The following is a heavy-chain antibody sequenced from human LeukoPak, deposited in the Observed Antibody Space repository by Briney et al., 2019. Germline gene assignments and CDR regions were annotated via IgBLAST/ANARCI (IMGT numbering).Heavy chain of an antibody. CDR3: ARNLLDPTHPDY. J-gene: IGHJ4*02. D-gene: IGHD2-15*01. CDR2: IIPILGIA. CDR1: GSTFSSYA. V-gene: IGHV1-69*04. Sequence: RASVIVSYTSSGSTFSSYAIRWVRQAPGQGLEWMGRIIPILGIANYAQKLQGRVMITANKSTRTAYMELRSLRSEETAVYYGARNLLDPTHPDYWGQGTLVTVSS.